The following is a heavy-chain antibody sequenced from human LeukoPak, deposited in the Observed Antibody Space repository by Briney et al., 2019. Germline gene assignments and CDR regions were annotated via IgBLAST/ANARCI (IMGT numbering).Heavy chain of an antibody. V-gene: IGHV4-4*07. J-gene: IGHJ4*02. CDR2: IYTSGST. D-gene: IGHD3-10*01. Sequence: SETLSPTCTVSGGSISSYYWSWIRQPAGKGLEWIGRIYTSGSTNYNPSLKSRVTMSVDTSKNQFSLKLSSVTAADTAVYYCARDAESVYYGSGTFGYWGQGTLVTVSS. CDR3: ARDAESVYYGSGTFGY. CDR1: GGSISSYY.